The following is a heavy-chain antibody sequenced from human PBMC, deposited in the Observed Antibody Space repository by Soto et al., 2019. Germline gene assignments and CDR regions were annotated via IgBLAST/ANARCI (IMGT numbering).Heavy chain of an antibody. CDR2: ISGSGGST. Sequence: EVQLLESGGGLVQPGGSLRLSCAASGFTFSSYAMSWVRQAPGEGLEWVSAISGSGGSTYYADSVKGRFTISRDNSKNTLYLEMYSLRAEDTAVYYCAKGTVTTQEDILLGDMDVWGKGTKVTVSS. V-gene: IGHV3-23*01. J-gene: IGHJ6*03. D-gene: IGHD4-17*01. CDR3: AKGTVTTQEDILLGDMDV. CDR1: GFTFSSYA.